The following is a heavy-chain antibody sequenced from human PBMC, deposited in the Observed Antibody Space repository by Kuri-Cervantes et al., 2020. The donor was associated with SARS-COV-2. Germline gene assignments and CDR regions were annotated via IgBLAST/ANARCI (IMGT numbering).Heavy chain of an antibody. Sequence: ASVKVSCKASGYTFTGYYMHWVRQAPGQGLEWMGWTNPNSGGTNYAQKFQGWVTMTRDTSISTAYLQWSSLKASDTAMYYRARSGRYCSGGSCSTNDPGVRNWGQGTLVTVSS. J-gene: IGHJ4*02. D-gene: IGHD2-15*01. CDR3: ARSGRYCSGGSCSTNDPGVRN. V-gene: IGHV1-2*04. CDR1: GYTFTGYY. CDR2: TNPNSGGT.